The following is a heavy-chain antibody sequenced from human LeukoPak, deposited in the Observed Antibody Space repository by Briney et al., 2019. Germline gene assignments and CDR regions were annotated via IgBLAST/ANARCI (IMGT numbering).Heavy chain of an antibody. CDR1: GFTFSSYA. Sequence: QAGGSLRLSCAASGFTFSSYAMSWVRQAPGKGLEWVSAISGSGGSTYYADSVKGRFTISRDNSKNTLYLQMNSLRAEDTAVYYCAKDPYEYSSSFTTNDYWGQGTLVTVSS. D-gene: IGHD6-6*01. J-gene: IGHJ4*02. V-gene: IGHV3-23*01. CDR3: AKDPYEYSSSFTTNDY. CDR2: ISGSGGST.